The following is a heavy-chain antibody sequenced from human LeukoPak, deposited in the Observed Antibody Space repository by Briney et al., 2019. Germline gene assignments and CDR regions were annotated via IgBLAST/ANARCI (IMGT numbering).Heavy chain of an antibody. CDR3: ARDSPGYSSIWGTDYYYMDV. CDR2: ISGYNGNT. Sequence: ASVKVSCKASGYTFPSYGISWVRQAPGQGLEWMGWISGYNGNTNYAQKLQGRVTLTTDTSTSTGYMELRSLRSDDTAVYYCARDSPGYSSIWGTDYYYMDVWGKGTTVTVSS. CDR1: GYTFPSYG. J-gene: IGHJ6*03. D-gene: IGHD6-13*01. V-gene: IGHV1-18*01.